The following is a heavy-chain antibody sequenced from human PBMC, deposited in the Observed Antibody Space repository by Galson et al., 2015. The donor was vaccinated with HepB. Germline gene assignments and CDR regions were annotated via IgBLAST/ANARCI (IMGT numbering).Heavy chain of an antibody. V-gene: IGHV3-30*09. CDR3: AAVGGVTFRPLDH. CDR2: ISHDGNKT. D-gene: IGHD2-21*02. CDR1: GFSFNNFV. J-gene: IGHJ4*02. Sequence: SLRLSCAVSGFSFNNFVIHWVRQAPGKGLEWVALISHDGNKTYFADSVKGRLAFSRDSSKNTVHLQMNSLRIEDTALYYCAAVGGVTFRPLDHWGQGTLVIVAS.